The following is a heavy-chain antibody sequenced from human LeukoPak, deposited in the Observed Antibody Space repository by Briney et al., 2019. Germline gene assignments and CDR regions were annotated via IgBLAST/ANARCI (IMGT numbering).Heavy chain of an antibody. V-gene: IGHV1-18*01. CDR1: GGTFSSYA. Sequence: ASVKVSCKASGGTFSSYAISWVRRAPGQGLEWMGWISAYDGDTNYAQELQGRLTMTTDTSTSTAYMELRSLRSDDTAVYYCARDYHYFDSSDWEDCFDPWGQGTLVAVSS. CDR3: ARDYHYFDSSDWEDCFDP. CDR2: ISAYDGDT. J-gene: IGHJ5*02. D-gene: IGHD3-22*01.